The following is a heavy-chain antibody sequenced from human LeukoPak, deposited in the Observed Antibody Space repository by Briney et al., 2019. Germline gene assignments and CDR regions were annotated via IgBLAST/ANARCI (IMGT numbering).Heavy chain of an antibody. J-gene: IGHJ4*02. V-gene: IGHV4-59*12. Sequence: SETLSLTCTVSGGSISSYYWGWIRQPPGKGLEWIGNIYHSGNTYYNSSLKSRVTISVDTSKNQFSLRLTSVTAADTAVYYCASLRVPGDFDYWGQGTLVTVSS. CDR3: ASLRVPGDFDY. CDR2: IYHSGNT. D-gene: IGHD3-16*01. CDR1: GGSISSYY.